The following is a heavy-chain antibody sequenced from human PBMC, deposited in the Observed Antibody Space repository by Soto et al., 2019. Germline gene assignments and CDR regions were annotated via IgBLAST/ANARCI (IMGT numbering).Heavy chain of an antibody. CDR1: GFSVSTHA. CDR3: AKDGNDYNVYLGWCDS. D-gene: IGHD4-4*01. J-gene: IGHJ5*01. V-gene: IGHV3-23*01. Sequence: EVQLSESGGGLVQTGGSLRLSCAASGFSVSTHAMSWVRQAPGKGLEWVSVISGGGARTHYADSVKGRFSISRDISKNTLYLQMNSLRDEDTAVYYCAKDGNDYNVYLGWCDSLGQGTLVTVSS. CDR2: ISGGGART.